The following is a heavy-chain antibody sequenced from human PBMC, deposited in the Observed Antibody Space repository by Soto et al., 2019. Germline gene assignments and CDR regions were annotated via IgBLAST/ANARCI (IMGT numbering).Heavy chain of an antibody. CDR3: ASYTDVRYFDWLPPR. Sequence: ASVKVSCKASGGTFSSYAISWVRQAPGQGLEWMGGIIPIFGTANYAQKFQGRVTITADESTSTAYMELSSLRSEDTAVYYCASYTDVRYFDWLPPRWGQGTLVTVSS. D-gene: IGHD3-9*01. CDR2: IIPIFGTA. J-gene: IGHJ4*02. CDR1: GGTFSSYA. V-gene: IGHV1-69*13.